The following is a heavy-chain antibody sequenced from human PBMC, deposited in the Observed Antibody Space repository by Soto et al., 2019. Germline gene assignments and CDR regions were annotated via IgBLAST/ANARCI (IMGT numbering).Heavy chain of an antibody. Sequence: EVQLVESGGGLVQPGGSLRLSCAASGFTFNPYWMSWVRQAPGKGLEWVANIKPDGSATDYVDSVKGRFTISRDNANNALFLQNNSLRAEDTAVYYCARNGRWGHGTFVTVSS. J-gene: IGHJ4*01. D-gene: IGHD2-8*01. V-gene: IGHV3-7*05. CDR3: ARNGR. CDR2: IKPDGSAT. CDR1: GFTFNPYW.